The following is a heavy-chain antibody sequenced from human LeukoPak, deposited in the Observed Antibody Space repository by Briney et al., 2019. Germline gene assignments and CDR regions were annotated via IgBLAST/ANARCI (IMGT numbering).Heavy chain of an antibody. J-gene: IGHJ4*02. CDR2: IYYSGST. CDR1: VGSFSKYH. D-gene: IGHD5-18*01. Sequence: SETLSLTCAVSVGSFSKYHWSWIRQPPGKGLEWIGYIYYSGSTNYNPSLKSRVTISVDTSKNQFSLKLSSVTAADTAVYYCARGDTAMVFDYWGQGTLVTVSS. CDR3: ARGDTAMVFDY. V-gene: IGHV4-59*01.